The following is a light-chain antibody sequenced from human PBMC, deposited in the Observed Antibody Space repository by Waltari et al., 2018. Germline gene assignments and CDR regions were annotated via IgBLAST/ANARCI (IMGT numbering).Light chain of an antibody. V-gene: IGLV3-21*03. CDR2: DDS. Sequence: SYVLTQPPSVSVAPGKTARITCGGNNIGSKSVHWYQQKPAQAPVLVVYDDSDRPSGFPGRFSGSNSGNTATLTISRVEAGDEADYYCQVWDSSSDHREVFGTGTKVTVL. CDR3: QVWDSSSDHREV. J-gene: IGLJ1*01. CDR1: NIGSKS.